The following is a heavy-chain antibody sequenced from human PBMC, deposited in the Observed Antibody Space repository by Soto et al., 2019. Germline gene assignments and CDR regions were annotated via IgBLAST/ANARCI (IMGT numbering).Heavy chain of an antibody. CDR2: ISPYDHSF. CDR1: GFTFTSHN. D-gene: IGHD3-10*01. Sequence: EVQLVESGGGLVKPGGSLRLSCAASGFTFTSHNIYWFRPAPGKGLEWVSSISPYDHSFYYADSVKGRFTVSKDNAKSSVFLQMDSLRAEDTAIYYCARELSTIIRAYNWGQGTLVTVSS. V-gene: IGHV3-21*02. CDR3: ARELSTIIRAYN. J-gene: IGHJ4*02.